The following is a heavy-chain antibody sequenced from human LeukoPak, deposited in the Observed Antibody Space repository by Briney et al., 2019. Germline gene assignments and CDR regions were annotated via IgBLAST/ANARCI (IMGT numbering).Heavy chain of an antibody. CDR2: IIPIFGTA. CDR1: GGTFSSYA. J-gene: IGHJ4*02. D-gene: IGHD3-22*01. Sequence: GASVKVSCKASGGTFSSYAIGWVRQAPGQGLEWMGGIIPIFGTANYAQKFQGRVTIPTDESTSTAYMELSRLRSEATAVYYCAQIVRGVNPDYYDSSRYYQPFDYWGQGTLVTVSS. CDR3: AQIVRGVNPDYYDSSRYYQPFDY. V-gene: IGHV1-69*05.